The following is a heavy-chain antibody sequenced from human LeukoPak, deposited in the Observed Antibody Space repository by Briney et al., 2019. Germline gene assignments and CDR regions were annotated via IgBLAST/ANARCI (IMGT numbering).Heavy chain of an antibody. CDR3: ANGRDSVAVNFDY. Sequence: GGSLRLSCAASGFTFSSYAMHWVRQAPGKGLEWVAVISYDGSNKYYADSVKGRFTISRDNSKNTLYLQMNSLRAEDTAVYYCANGRDSVAVNFDYWGQGTLVTVSS. V-gene: IGHV3-30-3*01. J-gene: IGHJ4*02. D-gene: IGHD6-19*01. CDR2: ISYDGSNK. CDR1: GFTFSSYA.